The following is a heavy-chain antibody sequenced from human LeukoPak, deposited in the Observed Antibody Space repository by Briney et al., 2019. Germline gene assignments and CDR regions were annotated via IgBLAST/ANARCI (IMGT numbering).Heavy chain of an antibody. CDR1: GGSISNYY. D-gene: IGHD6-19*01. CDR2: IYYIGST. CDR3: ARYPYSGISGWQAFDY. Sequence: PSETLSLTCAVSGGSISNYYWTWIRQPPGKGLEWIGHIYYIGSTNYNPSLKSRVTISLDTSKKQLSLKLISVTAADTAVYYCARYPYSGISGWQAFDYWGQGTLVTVSS. J-gene: IGHJ4*02. V-gene: IGHV4-59*08.